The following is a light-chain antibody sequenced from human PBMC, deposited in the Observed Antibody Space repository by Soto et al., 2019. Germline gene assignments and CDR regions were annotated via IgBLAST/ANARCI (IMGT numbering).Light chain of an antibody. CDR1: QSVSSN. CDR3: QQYNNWPT. CDR2: GAS. V-gene: IGKV3-15*01. Sequence: EIVMTQSPATLSVSPGERATLSCRASQSVSSNLAWYQQKPGQAPRLLIYGASTRATGIPARFSGSGSGTEFTLTISSLQSEDFAVYYCQQYNNWPTCGQGTKVDIK. J-gene: IGKJ1*01.